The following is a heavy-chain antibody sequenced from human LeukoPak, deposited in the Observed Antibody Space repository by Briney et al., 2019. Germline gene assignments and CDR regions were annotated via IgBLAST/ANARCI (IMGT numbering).Heavy chain of an antibody. CDR2: INPSGGST. D-gene: IGHD6-13*01. CDR3: ARAQYSSISFDY. CDR1: GYTFTSYY. V-gene: IGHV1-46*01. Sequence: ASVKVSCQASGYTFTSYYMHWVRQAPGQGLEWMGIINPSGGSTSYAQKFQGRVTMTRDMSTSTVYMELSSLRSEDTAVYYRARAQYSSISFDYWGQGTLVTVSS. J-gene: IGHJ4*02.